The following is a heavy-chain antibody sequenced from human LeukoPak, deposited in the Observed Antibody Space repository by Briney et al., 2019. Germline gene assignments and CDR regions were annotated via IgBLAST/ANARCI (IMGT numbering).Heavy chain of an antibody. CDR3: ARGSYYDFWSGYFAGRDAGGRDWFDP. D-gene: IGHD3-3*01. V-gene: IGHV1-8*01. J-gene: IGHJ5*02. CDR2: MNPNSGNT. Sequence: ASVKVSCKASGYTFTSYDINWVRQATGQGLEWMGWMNPNSGNTGYTQKFQGRVTMTRNTSISTAYMELSSLRSEDTAVYYCARGSYYDFWSGYFAGRDAGGRDWFDPWGQGTLVTVSS. CDR1: GYTFTSYD.